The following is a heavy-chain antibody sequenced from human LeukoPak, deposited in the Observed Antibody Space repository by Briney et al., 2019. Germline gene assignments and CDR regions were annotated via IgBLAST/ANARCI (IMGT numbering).Heavy chain of an antibody. Sequence: SETLSLTCTVSGGSISSGDYYWSWIRQPPGKGLEWIGYIYYSGSTYYNPSLKSRVTISVDTSKNQFSLKLSSVTAADTAVYYCARDGITMIERRRTNAFDIWGQGTMVTVSS. CDR1: GGSISSGDYY. CDR3: ARDGITMIERRRTNAFDI. V-gene: IGHV4-30-4*01. D-gene: IGHD3-22*01. J-gene: IGHJ3*02. CDR2: IYYSGST.